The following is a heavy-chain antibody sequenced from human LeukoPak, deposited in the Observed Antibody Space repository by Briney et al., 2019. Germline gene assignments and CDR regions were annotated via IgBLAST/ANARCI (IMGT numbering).Heavy chain of an antibody. J-gene: IGHJ4*02. D-gene: IGHD3-3*01. CDR2: ISSSSSYI. Sequence: GGSLRLSCAASGFTFSSYSMNWVRQAPGKGLEWVSSISSSSSYIYYADSVKGRFTISRDNAKNSLYLQMNSLRAEDTAVYYCAKSGGTFHYDFWSGYLYWGQGTLVTVSS. V-gene: IGHV3-21*04. CDR1: GFTFSSYS. CDR3: AKSGGTFHYDFWSGYLY.